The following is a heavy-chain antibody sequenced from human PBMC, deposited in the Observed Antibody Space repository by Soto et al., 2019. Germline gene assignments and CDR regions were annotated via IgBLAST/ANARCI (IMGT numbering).Heavy chain of an antibody. V-gene: IGHV4-31*03. J-gene: IGHJ6*03. Sequence: SETLSLTCTVSGGSISSGGYYWSWIRQHPGKGLEWIGYIYYSGSTYYNPSLKSRVTISVDTSKNQFSLKLSSVTAADTAVYYCARTHDYGDLYYYYYMDVWGKGTTVTVSS. CDR1: GGSISSGGYY. D-gene: IGHD4-17*01. CDR3: ARTHDYGDLYYYYYMDV. CDR2: IYYSGST.